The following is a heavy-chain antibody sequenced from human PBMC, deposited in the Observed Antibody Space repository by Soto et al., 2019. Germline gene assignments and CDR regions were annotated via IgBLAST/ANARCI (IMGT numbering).Heavy chain of an antibody. Sequence: GGSLRLSCAASGFTFSSYSMNWVRQAPGKGLEWVSSISSSSSYIYYADSVKGRFTISRDNAKNSLYLQMNSLRAEDTAVYYCARDPFSVLLWFEGDYRGQGTLVTVSS. V-gene: IGHV3-21*01. CDR1: GFTFSSYS. CDR3: ARDPFSVLLWFEGDY. D-gene: IGHD3-10*01. J-gene: IGHJ4*02. CDR2: ISSSSSYI.